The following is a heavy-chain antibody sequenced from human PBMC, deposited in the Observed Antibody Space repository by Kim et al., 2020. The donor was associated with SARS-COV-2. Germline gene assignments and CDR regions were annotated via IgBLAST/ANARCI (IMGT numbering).Heavy chain of an antibody. CDR3: AKAGAVAVGGFDY. Sequence: YDADSGKSRFTISCEHSNTTLYLKMNSLRAEDTAVYYCAKAGAVAVGGFDYWGQGTLFTVSS. V-gene: IGHV3-23*01. D-gene: IGHD6-19*01. J-gene: IGHJ4*02.